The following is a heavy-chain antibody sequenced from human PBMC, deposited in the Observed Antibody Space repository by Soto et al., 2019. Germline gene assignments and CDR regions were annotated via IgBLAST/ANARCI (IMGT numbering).Heavy chain of an antibody. D-gene: IGHD2-8*01. CDR2: IKSKTDGGTT. J-gene: IGHJ4*02. CDR1: GFTFSNAW. V-gene: IGHV3-15*01. Sequence: EVQLVESGGGLVKPGGSLRLSCAASGFTFSNAWMSWVRQAPGKGLEWVGRIKSKTDGGTTDYAAPVKGISTTSRVGAKNTLYLQMTRLKAHETAVYYCTTEGVPFDYGGPLTLVTGCS. CDR3: TTEGVPFDY.